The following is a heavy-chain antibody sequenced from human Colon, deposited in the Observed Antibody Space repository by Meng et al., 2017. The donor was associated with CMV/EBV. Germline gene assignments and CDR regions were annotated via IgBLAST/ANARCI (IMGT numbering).Heavy chain of an antibody. V-gene: IGHV1-58*01. CDR3: AAVIRDNFWRDFYYGMDV. CDR2: IVIGSYNR. Sequence: SVKVSCKASGFTFTSSAAQWVRQARGQPLEWIGWIVIGSYNREYAEKFQERITFTRDMSTGTAYMELSGLRSEDTAIYYCAAVIRDNFWRDFYYGMDVWGQGTTVTVSS. J-gene: IGHJ6*02. D-gene: IGHD3-3*01. CDR1: GFTFTSSA.